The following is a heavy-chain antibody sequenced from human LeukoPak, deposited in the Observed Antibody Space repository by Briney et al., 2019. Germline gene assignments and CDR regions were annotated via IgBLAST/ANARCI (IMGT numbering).Heavy chain of an antibody. Sequence: GGSLLLSCAASGFTFRNYWMSWVRQAPGKGLEWVSVVYTGGNTYYADSVRGRFTISRDNSKNTVYLQMNSLRAEDTAVYYCARGSPINYYDSSGYYSGINYLDYWGQGTLVTVSS. J-gene: IGHJ4*02. D-gene: IGHD3-22*01. V-gene: IGHV3-53*01. CDR3: ARGSPINYYDSSGYYSGINYLDY. CDR1: GFTFRNYW. CDR2: VYTGGNT.